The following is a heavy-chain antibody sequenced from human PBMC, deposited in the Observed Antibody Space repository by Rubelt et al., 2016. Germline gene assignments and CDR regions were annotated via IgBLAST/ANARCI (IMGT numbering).Heavy chain of an antibody. CDR2: IWSDGSNK. CDR3: ARGGYSSSWYWVY. V-gene: IGHV3-33*01. J-gene: IGHJ4*02. Sequence: VRQAPGKGLEWVAVIWSDGSNKYYVDSVKGRFTISRDNAENSLYLQMNSLRAEDTAVYYCARGGYSSSWYWVYWGQGTLVTVSS. D-gene: IGHD6-13*01.